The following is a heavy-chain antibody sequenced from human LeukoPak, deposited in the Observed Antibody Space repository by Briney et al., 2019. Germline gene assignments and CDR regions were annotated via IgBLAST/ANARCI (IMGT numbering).Heavy chain of an antibody. D-gene: IGHD6-13*01. CDR2: IYYSGST. CDR3: ARFRGYSSSWFDY. V-gene: IGHV4-59*08. CDR1: GGSISSYY. J-gene: IGHJ4*02. Sequence: PSETLSLTCTVSGGSISSYYWSWIRQPPGKGLEWIGYIYYSGSTNYNPSLKSRVTISVDTSKNQFSLKLSSVTAADTAVYYCARFRGYSSSWFDYWGQGTLVTVSS.